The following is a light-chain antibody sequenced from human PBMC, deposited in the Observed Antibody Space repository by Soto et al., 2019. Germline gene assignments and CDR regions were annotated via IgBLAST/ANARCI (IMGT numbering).Light chain of an antibody. CDR3: SSYTSSSTLV. CDR2: EVI. Sequence: QSALTQPASVSGSPGQSITISCTATSSDVGGYNYVSWFQQYPGKAPKLMIYEVINRPSGVSNRFSGSKSGNTASLIISGLQAEDEADYYRSSYTSSSTLVFGGGTKLTVL. V-gene: IGLV2-14*01. CDR1: SSDVGGYNY. J-gene: IGLJ2*01.